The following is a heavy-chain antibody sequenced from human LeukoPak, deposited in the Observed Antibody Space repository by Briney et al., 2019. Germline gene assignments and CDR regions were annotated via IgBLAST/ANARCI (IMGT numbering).Heavy chain of an antibody. CDR1: GFTFSSYA. CDR3: ARGGYYDSGTYYNGVY. D-gene: IGHD3-10*01. CDR2: ISYDGSNT. V-gene: IGHV3-30*04. J-gene: IGHJ4*02. Sequence: PGMSLRLSCAASGFTFSSYAMHWVRQAPGKGLEWVAVISYDGSNTYYADSVKGRFTISRDNSKNTLYLQMNSLRAEDTAVYYCARGGYYDSGTYYNGVYWGQGTLVTVSS.